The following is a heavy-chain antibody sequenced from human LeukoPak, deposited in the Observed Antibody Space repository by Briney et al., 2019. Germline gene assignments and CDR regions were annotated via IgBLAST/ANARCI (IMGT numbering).Heavy chain of an antibody. CDR1: GFTFDDYG. V-gene: IGHV3-20*04. CDR2: INWNGGST. D-gene: IGHD3-3*01. J-gene: IGHJ4*02. Sequence: GGSLRLSCAASGFTFDDYGMSWVRQAPGKGLEWVSGINWNGGSTGYADSVKGRFTISRDNAKNSLYLQMNSLRAEDTALYYCARDLRFWSGYELDYWGQGTLVTVSS. CDR3: ARDLRFWSGYELDY.